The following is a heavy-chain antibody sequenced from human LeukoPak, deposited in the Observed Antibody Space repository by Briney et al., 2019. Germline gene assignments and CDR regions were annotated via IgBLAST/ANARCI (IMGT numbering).Heavy chain of an antibody. CDR1: GYTFTSYA. CDR3: ATLRGGSYYDY. D-gene: IGHD3-16*01. V-gene: IGHV1-24*01. J-gene: IGHJ4*02. Sequence: GASVKVSCKASGYTFTSYAMHWVRQAPGQRLEWMGGFDPEDGETIYAQKFQGRVTMTEDTSTDTAYMELSSLRSEDTAVYYCATLRGGSYYDYWGQGTLVTVSS. CDR2: FDPEDGET.